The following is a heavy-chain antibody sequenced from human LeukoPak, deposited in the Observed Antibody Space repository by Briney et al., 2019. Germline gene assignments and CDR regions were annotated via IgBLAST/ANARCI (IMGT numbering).Heavy chain of an antibody. D-gene: IGHD7-27*01. J-gene: IGHJ4*02. Sequence: GGSLRLSCAASEFTFSSYRMNWVRQAPGEGLEWVSYISSSSDTIYYADSVRGRFTISRDKAKNSLYLQMNSLRAEDTAVYYCARDRGEYYFDYWGQGTLVTVSS. V-gene: IGHV3-48*01. CDR1: EFTFSSYR. CDR3: ARDRGEYYFDY. CDR2: ISSSSDTI.